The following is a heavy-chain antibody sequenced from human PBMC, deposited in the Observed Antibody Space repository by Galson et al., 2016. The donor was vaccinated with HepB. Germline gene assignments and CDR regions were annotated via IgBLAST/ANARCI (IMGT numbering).Heavy chain of an antibody. CDR2: FNPEDGER. J-gene: IGHJ6*04. V-gene: IGHV1-24*01. CDR3: ATELSQITRAGKYYYGLDV. Sequence: SVKVSCKVSGYTLPELAIHWVRQDPGKGLEWMGGFNPEDGERISAQRFQGRLTMTEDSSTDTAFLDLIGLGSDDTAVYFLATELSQITRAGKYYYGLDVWGKGTAVTVSP. D-gene: IGHD1-14*01. CDR1: GYTLPELA.